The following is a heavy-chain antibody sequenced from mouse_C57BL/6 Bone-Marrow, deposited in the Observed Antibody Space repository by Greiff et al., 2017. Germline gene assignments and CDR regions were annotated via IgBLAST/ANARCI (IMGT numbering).Heavy chain of an antibody. V-gene: IGHV5-6*01. Sequence: EVQLVESGGDLVKPGGSLKLSCAASGFTFSSYGMSWVRQTPDKRLEWVATISSGGSYTYYPDSVKGRFTITRDNAKNTLYLQMSSLKSEDTAMYYCARREDYFDYWGQGTPLTVSS. CDR2: ISSGGSYT. CDR1: GFTFSSYG. CDR3: ARREDYFDY. J-gene: IGHJ2*01.